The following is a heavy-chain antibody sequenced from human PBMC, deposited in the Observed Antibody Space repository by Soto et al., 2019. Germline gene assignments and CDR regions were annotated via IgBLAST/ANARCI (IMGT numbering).Heavy chain of an antibody. CDR3: TTDEVIIGWFDP. Sequence: PGGSLRLSCAASGFPFSNAWMRWVRQAPGKGLEWVSRIKSRADGGTTDYAAPVKGRFTISRDDTKNTLYLQMNSLKTEDTAVYYCTTDEVIIGWFDPWGQGTLVTVSS. D-gene: IGHD3-3*01. CDR2: IKSRADGGTT. CDR1: GFPFSNAW. J-gene: IGHJ5*02. V-gene: IGHV3-15*01.